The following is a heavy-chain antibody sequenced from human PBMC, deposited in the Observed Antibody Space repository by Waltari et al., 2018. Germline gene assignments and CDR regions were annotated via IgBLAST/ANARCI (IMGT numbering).Heavy chain of an antibody. CDR1: GYTLTELS. V-gene: IGHV1-24*01. J-gene: IGHJ6*02. CDR2: LEPEDGET. Sequence: QVQLVQSGAEVKKPGASVKVSCKVSGYTLTELSMHWVRQAPGKGLEWMGGLEPEDGETNYAQKFQGRVTITTDESTSTAYMELSSLRSEDTAVYYCARGVRSGGSRYGMDVWGQGTTVTVSS. D-gene: IGHD2-15*01. CDR3: ARGVRSGGSRYGMDV.